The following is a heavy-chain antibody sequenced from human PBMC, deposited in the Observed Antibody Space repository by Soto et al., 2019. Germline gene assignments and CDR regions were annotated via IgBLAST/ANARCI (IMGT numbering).Heavy chain of an antibody. V-gene: IGHV3-30-3*01. Sequence: GGSLRLSCAASGFTFSSYAMHWVRQAPGKGLEWVAVISYDGSNKYYADSVKGRFTISRDNSKNTLYLQMNSLRAEDTAVYYCARDERLRLGELSLPYYYGMDVWGQGTTVTVSS. D-gene: IGHD3-16*02. CDR1: GFTFSSYA. CDR3: ARDERLRLGELSLPYYYGMDV. CDR2: ISYDGSNK. J-gene: IGHJ6*02.